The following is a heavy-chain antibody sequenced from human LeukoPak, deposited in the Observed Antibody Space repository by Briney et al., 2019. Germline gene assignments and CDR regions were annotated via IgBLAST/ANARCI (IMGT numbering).Heavy chain of an antibody. CDR1: GGSFSGYY. V-gene: IGHV4-34*01. Sequence: SETLSLTCAVYGGSFSGYYWSWIRQPPGKGLEWIGEINHSGSTNYNPSLKSRVTISVDTSKNQFSLKLSSVTAADTAVYHCARGNTAIPYYVWGSYRYTNWFDPWGQGTLVTVSS. CDR3: ARGNTAIPYYVWGSYRYTNWFDP. J-gene: IGHJ5*02. CDR2: INHSGST. D-gene: IGHD3-16*02.